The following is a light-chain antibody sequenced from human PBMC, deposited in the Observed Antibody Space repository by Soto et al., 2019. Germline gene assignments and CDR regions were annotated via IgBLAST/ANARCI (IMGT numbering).Light chain of an antibody. Sequence: QSVLAQPASVSGSPGQSITISCTATSSDIAYYNYVSWYQHHPGNAPKLIIYEVYNRPSGVSNRFSGSKSGDTASLSISGLQAEDEADYYCISYSASSTPYVFGTGTKVTVL. V-gene: IGLV2-14*01. CDR1: SSDIAYYNY. CDR3: ISYSASSTPYV. CDR2: EVY. J-gene: IGLJ1*01.